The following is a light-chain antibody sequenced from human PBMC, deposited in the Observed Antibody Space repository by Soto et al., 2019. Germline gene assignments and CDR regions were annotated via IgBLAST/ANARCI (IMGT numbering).Light chain of an antibody. Sequence: DIQLTQSPSTLSASVGDRVTITCRARQSFSLWLAWYQQKPGKVPTLLIYMASTLESGVPSRFSGSVSGTEYTITISSLQPDDFATYYCQQSNIYPNLFGQGTHVEIK. CDR2: MAS. CDR1: QSFSLW. CDR3: QQSNIYPNL. V-gene: IGKV1-5*03. J-gene: IGKJ1*01.